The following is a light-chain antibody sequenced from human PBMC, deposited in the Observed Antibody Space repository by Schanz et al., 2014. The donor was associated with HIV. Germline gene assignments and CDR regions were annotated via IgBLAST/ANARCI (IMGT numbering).Light chain of an antibody. CDR2: AAS. J-gene: IGKJ5*01. V-gene: IGKV1-12*01. CDR1: QGISSW. Sequence: DIQMTQSPSSVSASVGDSVTITCRASQGISSWLAWYQQKPGRAPKLLISAASSLQSGVPPRFSGSGSGTDFTLTISSLQPEDFATYYCQQYYSYPITFGQGTRLEIK. CDR3: QQYYSYPIT.